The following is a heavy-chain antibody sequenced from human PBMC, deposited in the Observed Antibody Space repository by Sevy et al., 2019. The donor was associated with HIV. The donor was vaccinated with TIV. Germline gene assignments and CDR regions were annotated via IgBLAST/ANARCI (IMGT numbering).Heavy chain of an antibody. V-gene: IGHV3-23*01. J-gene: IGHJ3*02. CDR2: ISGSGGST. CDR3: AKVGKNFWSGDDAFDI. CDR1: GFTFSSYA. D-gene: IGHD3-3*01. Sequence: GGSLRLSCAASGFTFSSYAMSWVRQAPGKGLEWVSAISGSGGSTYYADSVKGRFTISRDNSKNTLYLQMNSRRAEATAVYYCAKVGKNFWSGDDAFDIWGQGTMVTVSS.